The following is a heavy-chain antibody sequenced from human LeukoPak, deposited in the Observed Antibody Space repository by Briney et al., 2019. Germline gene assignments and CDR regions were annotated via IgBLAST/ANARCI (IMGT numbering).Heavy chain of an antibody. Sequence: ASVKVSCKASGYTFTSYGISWVRQAPGQGLEWMGWISAYNGNTNYAQKLRGRVTMTTDTSTSTAYMELRSLRSDDTAVYYCARDFGVVINYYYGMDVWGQGTTVTVSS. V-gene: IGHV1-18*01. CDR3: ARDFGVVINYYYGMDV. CDR2: ISAYNGNT. CDR1: GYTFTSYG. J-gene: IGHJ6*02. D-gene: IGHD3-3*01.